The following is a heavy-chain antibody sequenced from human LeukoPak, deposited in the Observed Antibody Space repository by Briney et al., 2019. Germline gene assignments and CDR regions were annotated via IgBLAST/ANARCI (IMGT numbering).Heavy chain of an antibody. J-gene: IGHJ4*02. CDR1: GYTFTGYY. D-gene: IGHD1-26*01. V-gene: IGHV1-2*02. Sequence: ASVKVSCKASGYTFTGYYMHWVRQAPGQGLEWMGWINPNSGGTNYAQKFQGRVTKTRDTSISTAYMELSRLRSDDTAVYYCARVLSVVGATSDDYWGQGTLVTVSS. CDR3: ARVLSVVGATSDDY. CDR2: INPNSGGT.